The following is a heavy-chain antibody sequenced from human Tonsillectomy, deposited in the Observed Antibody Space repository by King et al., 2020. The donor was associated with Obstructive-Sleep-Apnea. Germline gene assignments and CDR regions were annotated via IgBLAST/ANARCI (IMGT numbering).Heavy chain of an antibody. CDR2: IYYSGST. V-gene: IGHV4-30-4*07. CDR3: ARGGDYGDYRTAVGADY. D-gene: IGHD4-17*01. CDR1: GGSISSGAYS. Sequence: QLQESGPGLVKPSQTLSLTCAVSGGSISSGAYSWSWIRQPPGKGLEWIGYIYYSGSTYYNPSLKSRVTISVDTSKNQFSLKLSSVTAADTAVYYWARGGDYGDYRTAVGADYWGQGTLVTVSS. J-gene: IGHJ4*02.